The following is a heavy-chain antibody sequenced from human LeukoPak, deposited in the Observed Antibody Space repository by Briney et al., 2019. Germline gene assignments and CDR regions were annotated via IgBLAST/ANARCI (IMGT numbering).Heavy chain of an antibody. Sequence: SETLSLTCTVSGGSISSYYWSWIRQPPGKGLEWIGYIYYSGSTNYNPSLKSRVTISVDTSKNQFSLKLSSVTAADTAVYYCGKTNRGAPTRWVDPLGQGT. D-gene: IGHD1-14*01. CDR3: GKTNRGAPTRWVDP. CDR1: GGSISSYY. CDR2: IYYSGST. V-gene: IGHV4-59*08. J-gene: IGHJ4*03.